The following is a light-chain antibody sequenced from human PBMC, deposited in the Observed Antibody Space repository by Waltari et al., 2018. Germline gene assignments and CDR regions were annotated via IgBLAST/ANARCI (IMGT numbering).Light chain of an antibody. CDR3: SSYTGSSTWV. CDR2: DVT. J-gene: IGLJ3*02. Sequence: QSAVTHPASASVSPGKAITISCTGTSSDVGDFNYVSCYQQYPGNAPKLMIYDVTRRPSGVSSRFAGSKSGNTASLTISGLQAEDEAEYYCSSYTGSSTWVFGGGTKLTVL. V-gene: IGLV2-14*03. CDR1: SSDVGDFNY.